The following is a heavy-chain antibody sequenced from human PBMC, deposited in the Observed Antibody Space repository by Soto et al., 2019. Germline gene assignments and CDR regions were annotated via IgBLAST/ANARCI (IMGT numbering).Heavy chain of an antibody. Sequence: PGGSLRLSCAASGITFSRYGMHWVRQAPGKGLEWVAVIWDDGTNTYYADSVKGRFTISRDNPKNTLYLQMNSLRAEDTAVYYCAKDRIRYSNYGFDYWGQGTLVTVSS. CDR3: AKDRIRYSNYGFDY. CDR1: GITFSRYG. CDR2: IWDDGTNT. D-gene: IGHD4-4*01. V-gene: IGHV3-33*06. J-gene: IGHJ4*02.